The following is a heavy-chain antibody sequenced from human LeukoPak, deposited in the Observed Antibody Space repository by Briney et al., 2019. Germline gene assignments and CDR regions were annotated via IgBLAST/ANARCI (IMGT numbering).Heavy chain of an antibody. D-gene: IGHD2-15*01. J-gene: IGHJ4*02. CDR1: GFTFSSYA. Sequence: PGGSLRLSCAASGFTFSSYAMSWVRQAPGKGLEWVSAISGSGGSTYYADSVKGRFTISRDNSKNTLYLQMNSLRAEGTAVYYCAKVSSSVVVVAATPVTFDYWGQGTLVTVSS. CDR3: AKVSSSVVVVAATPVTFDY. CDR2: ISGSGGST. V-gene: IGHV3-23*01.